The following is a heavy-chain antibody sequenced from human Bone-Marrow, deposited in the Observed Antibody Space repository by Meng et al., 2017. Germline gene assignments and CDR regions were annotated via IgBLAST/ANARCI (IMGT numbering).Heavy chain of an antibody. CDR1: GFSFSSYA. D-gene: IGHD3-10*01. V-gene: IGHV3-23*01. CDR3: AKYSYGLGDYFDY. CDR2: LSGGGFTT. J-gene: IGHJ4*02. Sequence: GGSLRLSCAASGFSFSSYAMSWVRHAPGKGLEWVSALSGGGFTTYYADSVKGRFTISRHNSKNTLYLQTNSLRAEDTALYYCAKYSYGLGDYFDYWGRGALVTVSS.